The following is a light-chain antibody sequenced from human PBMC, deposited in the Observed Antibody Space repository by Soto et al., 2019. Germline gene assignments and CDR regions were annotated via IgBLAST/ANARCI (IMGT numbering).Light chain of an antibody. Sequence: QSVLTQPPSASGTPGQRVTISCSGSSSNIGSNTVNWYQQLPGTAPKLLTYSNNQRPSGVPDRFSGSKSGTSASLAISGLQSEDEADYYSAAWDDSLNGYVFGTGTKLTV. CDR1: SSNIGSNT. CDR3: AAWDDSLNGYV. J-gene: IGLJ1*01. V-gene: IGLV1-44*01. CDR2: SNN.